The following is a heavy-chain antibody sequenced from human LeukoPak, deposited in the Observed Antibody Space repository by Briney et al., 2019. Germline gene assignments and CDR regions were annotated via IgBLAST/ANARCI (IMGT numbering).Heavy chain of an antibody. D-gene: IGHD3-22*01. CDR1: GYTFTSYY. CDR3: AREGGIDYYDSNGYSTSSFDY. V-gene: IGHV1-46*01. J-gene: IGHJ4*02. CDR2: TNPSGGST. Sequence: ASVKVSCKASGYTFTSYYMHWVRQAPGQGLEWMGITNPSGGSTSYAQKFQGRVSMTRDMSTSTVYMELSSLRSEDTAVYYCAREGGIDYYDSNGYSTSSFDYWGQGTLVTVSS.